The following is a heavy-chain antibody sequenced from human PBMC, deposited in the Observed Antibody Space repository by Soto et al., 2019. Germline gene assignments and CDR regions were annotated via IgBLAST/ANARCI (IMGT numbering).Heavy chain of an antibody. CDR2: IYPGDSDT. CDR3: ARLGYRAEACTPLFYAFDI. V-gene: IGHV5-51*01. J-gene: IGHJ3*02. CDR1: GYSFTSYW. Sequence: PGESLKISCKGSGYSFTSYWIDWVRQMPGKGLEWMGIIYPGDSDTRYSPSFQGQVTISADKSISTAYLQWSSLKASDTAMYYCARLGYRAEACTPLFYAFDIGGKGKRFTV. D-gene: IGHD6-13*01.